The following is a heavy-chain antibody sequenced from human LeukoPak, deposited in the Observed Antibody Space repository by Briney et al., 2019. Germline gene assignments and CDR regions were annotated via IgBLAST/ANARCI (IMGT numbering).Heavy chain of an antibody. CDR2: MNPNSGNT. V-gene: IGHV1-8*01. CDR1: GYTFTNYD. Sequence: ASVKVSCKASGYTFTNYDINWVRQATGQGLEWMGWMNPNSGNTGYARKFQGRVTMTMNTSISTAYMDLSSLRSEDTAVYYCARALSWTTESYYYMDVWGKGTTVTVS. CDR3: ARALSWTTESYYYMDV. D-gene: IGHD3/OR15-3a*01. J-gene: IGHJ6*03.